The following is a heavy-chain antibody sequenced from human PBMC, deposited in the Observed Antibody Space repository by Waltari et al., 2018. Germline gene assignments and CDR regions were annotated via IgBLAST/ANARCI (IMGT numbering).Heavy chain of an antibody. J-gene: IGHJ4*02. Sequence: QVQLLESGGGVVQPGRSLRLSCAASGFTFRNYGMHWVRQAPGRGLEWVEVISYDGSDNSYADSVKGRFTISRDNSKNTVYLQMNSLRAEDTAVYYCARGYSYGTRSIVAYWGQGTLVIVSS. CDR2: ISYDGSDN. CDR3: ARGYSYGTRSIVAY. CDR1: GFTFRNYG. V-gene: IGHV3-30*03. D-gene: IGHD5-18*01.